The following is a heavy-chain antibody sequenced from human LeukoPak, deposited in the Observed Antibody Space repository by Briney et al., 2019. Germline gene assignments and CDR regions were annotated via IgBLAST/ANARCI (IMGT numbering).Heavy chain of an antibody. CDR3: ARWGNYDSSGYYPNDAFDI. V-gene: IGHV4-38-2*01. Sequence: SETLSLTCAVSGYSISSGYYWGWIRQPPGKGLEWIGSIYHSGSTYYNPSLKSRVTISVDTSKNQFSLKLSSVTAAETAVYYCARWGNYDSSGYYPNDAFDIWGQGTMVTVSS. CDR1: GYSISSGYY. CDR2: IYHSGST. D-gene: IGHD3-22*01. J-gene: IGHJ3*02.